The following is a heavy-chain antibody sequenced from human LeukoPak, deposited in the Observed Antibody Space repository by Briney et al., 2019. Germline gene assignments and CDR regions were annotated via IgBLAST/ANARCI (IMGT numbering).Heavy chain of an antibody. V-gene: IGHV4-39*01. CDR2: IFSSGST. Sequence: SSETLSLTCSVSSGSISSGTYYWGWIRQSPEKGLEWIGSIFSSGSTFYNPSLNGRVTTFLDTSKNHFSLHLISVTAADAAMYYCARHLEFLGIDPWGPGTLVTVSS. CDR1: SGSISSGTYY. D-gene: IGHD1-26*01. CDR3: ARHLEFLGIDP. J-gene: IGHJ5*02.